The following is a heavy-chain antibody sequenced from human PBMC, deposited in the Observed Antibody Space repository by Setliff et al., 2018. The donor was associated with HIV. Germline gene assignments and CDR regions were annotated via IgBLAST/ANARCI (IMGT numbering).Heavy chain of an antibody. J-gene: IGHJ5*02. D-gene: IGHD5-18*01. V-gene: IGHV4-61*09. CDR2: IYMRGGT. Sequence: PSETLSLTCTVSGGSIISEISWWAWIRQPAGKGPEWLGQIYMRGGTDYNPSPEGRVTISLDTSKNQFSLKLTSVTAADTAVYYCAIDHVTNIAESGYGYTRIDPWGPGISVTVSS. CDR3: AIDHVTNIAESGYGYTRIDP. CDR1: GGSIISEISW.